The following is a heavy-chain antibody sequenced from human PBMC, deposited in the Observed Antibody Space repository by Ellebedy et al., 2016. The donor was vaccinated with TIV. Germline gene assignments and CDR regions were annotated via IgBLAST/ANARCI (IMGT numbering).Heavy chain of an antibody. Sequence: SVKVSXXASGGTFSSYAISWVRQAPGQGLEWMGGIIPIFGTANYAQKFQGRVTITADKSTSTAYMELSSLRSEDTAVYYCAREGYCSSTSCYDYYYGMDVWGQGTTVTVSS. D-gene: IGHD2-2*01. V-gene: IGHV1-69*06. CDR1: GGTFSSYA. CDR3: AREGYCSSTSCYDYYYGMDV. CDR2: IIPIFGTA. J-gene: IGHJ6*02.